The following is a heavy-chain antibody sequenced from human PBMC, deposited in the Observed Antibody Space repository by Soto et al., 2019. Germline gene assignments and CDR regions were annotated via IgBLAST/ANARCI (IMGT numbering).Heavy chain of an antibody. CDR2: IYYSGST. V-gene: IGHV4-31*03. Sequence: SETLSLTCTVSGGSISSGGYYWSWIRQHPGKGLEWIGYIYYSGSTYYNPSLKSRVTISVDTSKNQFSLKLSSVTAADTAGYYCARDQGGSYFDYWGQGTLVTVSS. CDR1: GGSISSGGYY. CDR3: ARDQGGSYFDY. D-gene: IGHD2-15*01. J-gene: IGHJ4*02.